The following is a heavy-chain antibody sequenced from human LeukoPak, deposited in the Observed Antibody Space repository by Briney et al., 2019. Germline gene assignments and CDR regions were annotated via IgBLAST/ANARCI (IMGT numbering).Heavy chain of an antibody. V-gene: IGHV5-51*01. CDR2: IYPGESDT. CDR3: ARQGSSSWYTDSHD. CDR1: GYSFTSHW. D-gene: IGHD6-13*01. Sequence: GGSLKISCKGSGYSFTSHWIGWVRQMPGKGLGGRGIIYPGESDTRYSPSFQGQVTISADKSITTAYLQWSSLKASDTAMYYCARQGSSSWYTDSHDWGQGTLVTVSS. J-gene: IGHJ4*02.